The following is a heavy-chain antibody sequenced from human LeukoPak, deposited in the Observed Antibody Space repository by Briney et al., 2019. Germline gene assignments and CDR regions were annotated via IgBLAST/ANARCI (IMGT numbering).Heavy chain of an antibody. D-gene: IGHD2-15*01. CDR2: IYYSGST. CDR1: GGSISSGGYY. V-gene: IGHV4-31*03. CDR3: ARGVVARGANWFDP. Sequence: PSETLSLTCTVSGGSISSGGYYWSWIRQHPGKGLEWIGYIYYSGSTYYNPSLKSRVTISVDTSKNQFSLKLSSVTAADTAVYYCARGVVARGANWFDPWGQGTLVTVSS. J-gene: IGHJ5*02.